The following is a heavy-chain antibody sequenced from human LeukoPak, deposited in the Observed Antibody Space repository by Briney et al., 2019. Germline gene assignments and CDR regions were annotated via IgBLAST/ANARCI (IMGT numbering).Heavy chain of an antibody. D-gene: IGHD2-21*02. J-gene: IGHJ5*02. CDR2: INHSGST. CDR1: GGSFSGYY. CDR3: ARGSVVTQGWFDP. Sequence: PSETLSLTCAVYGGSFSGYYWSWIRQPPGKGLEWIGEINHSGSTNYNPSLKSRVTISVDTSKNQFSLKLSSVTAADTAVYYCARGSVVTQGWFDPWGQGTLVTVSS. V-gene: IGHV4-34*01.